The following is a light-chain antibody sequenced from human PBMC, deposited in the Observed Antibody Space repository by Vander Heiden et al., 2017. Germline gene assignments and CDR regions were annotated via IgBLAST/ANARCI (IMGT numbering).Light chain of an antibody. J-gene: IGKJ4*02. V-gene: IGKV3-11*01. Sequence: ELVLTQSPATLSLSPGERATLSCRDSQSVSSYLAWYQQNPGKASRPHLYDASNRAAGIPPWFISSRSGAAYTPIISSLEPEDFSVYYCRQRSNSPPRTFGEGTKVEIK. CDR3: RQRSNSPPRT. CDR1: QSVSSY. CDR2: DAS.